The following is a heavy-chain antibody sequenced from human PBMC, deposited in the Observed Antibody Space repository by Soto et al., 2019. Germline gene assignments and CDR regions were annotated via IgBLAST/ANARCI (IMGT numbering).Heavy chain of an antibody. CDR1: GFSISSGYY. CDR2: ISHTGST. D-gene: IGHD2-2*02. J-gene: IGHJ4*02. V-gene: IGHV4-38-2*02. CDR3: ARDCGSTNCYIPDY. Sequence: PSETLSLTCTVSGFSISSGYYWVWIRQPPGKGLEWIGSISHTGSTYYNPSLKSRVTISVDTSKNQFSLRLRSVTAADTAVYYCARDCGSTNCYIPDYWGQGALVTVSS.